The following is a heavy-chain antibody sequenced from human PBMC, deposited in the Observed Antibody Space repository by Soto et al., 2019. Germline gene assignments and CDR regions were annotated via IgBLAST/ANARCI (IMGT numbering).Heavy chain of an antibody. J-gene: IGHJ1*01. CDR3: ARDDYGDYVAYFQQ. V-gene: IGHV1-18*01. CDR2: ISGYNGNT. Sequence: ASVKVSCKASGYTFTSYGISWVRQAPGQGLEWMGWISGYNGNTNYAQKLQGRVAMTTDTSTSTAYMELRSLRSDDTAVYYCARDDYGDYVAYFQQWGQGTLVTVSS. CDR1: GYTFTSYG. D-gene: IGHD4-17*01.